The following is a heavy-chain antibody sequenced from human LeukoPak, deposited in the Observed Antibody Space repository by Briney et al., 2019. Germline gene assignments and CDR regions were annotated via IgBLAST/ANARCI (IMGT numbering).Heavy chain of an antibody. V-gene: IGHV4-34*01. CDR2: INHRGST. D-gene: IGHD1-26*01. CDR1: GGPFSGYY. J-gene: IGHJ4*02. CDR3: ARRLEYSGSKGVFDY. Sequence: SETLSLTCAVYGGPFSGYYWSWIRQPPGKGLEWIGEINHRGSTNYNPSLKSRVTISVDTSKNQFSLKLSSVTAADTAVYYCARRLEYSGSKGVFDYWGQGTLVAVSS.